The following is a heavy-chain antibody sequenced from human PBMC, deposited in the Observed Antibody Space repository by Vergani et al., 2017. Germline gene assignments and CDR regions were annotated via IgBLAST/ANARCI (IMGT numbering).Heavy chain of an antibody. Sequence: QVQLHQSGPGLVKPSQTLSLTCAISGDRVPNKSAGWNWIRQPAGKGLEWVGRVFHTGTADYNPSLNSRVTLSVDTSKNQVSLKLTSVTAADTAIYYCARSFGYITSPGRFDPWGQGALVVVSS. V-gene: IGHV4-61*02. J-gene: IGHJ5*02. D-gene: IGHD2-2*01. CDR3: ARSFGYITSPGRFDP. CDR2: VFHTGTA. CDR1: GDRVPNKS.